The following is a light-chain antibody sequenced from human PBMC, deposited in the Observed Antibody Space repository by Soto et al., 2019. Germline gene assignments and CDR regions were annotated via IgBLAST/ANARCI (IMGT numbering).Light chain of an antibody. CDR3: QQSNSYWT. V-gene: IGKV1-5*01. CDR2: DVS. J-gene: IGKJ1*01. Sequence: DIQITQCAVTMSPYVEDRVAITCRASQSITNRLAWYQLKPGEAPKVLIYDVSTLQSGVPSRFSGSGSGTEFTLTISSLQPDDFATYYCQQSNSYWTFGQGTKVDIK. CDR1: QSITNR.